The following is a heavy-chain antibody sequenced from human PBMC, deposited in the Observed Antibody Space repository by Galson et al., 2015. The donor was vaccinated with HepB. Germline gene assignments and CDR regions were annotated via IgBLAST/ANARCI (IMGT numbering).Heavy chain of an antibody. Sequence: LRLSCAASGFTFGDYAMNWVRQAPGKGLEWVSGITWNSGKIVYADSVKGRFTISRDNAKNSLYLQMNNLRPEDTAFYYCVKSRPYPHWGQGTSVTVSS. CDR3: VKSRPYPH. CDR1: GFTFGDYA. J-gene: IGHJ4*02. D-gene: IGHD2-2*01. CDR2: ITWNSGKI. V-gene: IGHV3-9*01.